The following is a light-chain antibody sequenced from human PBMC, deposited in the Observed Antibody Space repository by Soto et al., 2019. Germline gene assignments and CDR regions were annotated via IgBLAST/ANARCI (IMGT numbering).Light chain of an antibody. Sequence: QSALTQPASVSGSPGQSITISCTGTSSDVGTYNLVSWHQHHPGKAPKLIIYEVYKRPSGVPDRFSGSKSGNTASLTVSGLQAEDEAEYYCSSYAASDSFVVFGGGTKLTVL. CDR3: SSYAASDSFVV. V-gene: IGLV2-8*01. CDR1: SSDVGTYNL. J-gene: IGLJ2*01. CDR2: EVY.